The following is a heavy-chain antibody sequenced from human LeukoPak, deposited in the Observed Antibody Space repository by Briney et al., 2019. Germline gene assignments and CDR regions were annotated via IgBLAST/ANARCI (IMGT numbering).Heavy chain of an antibody. J-gene: IGHJ3*02. CDR3: ARPRTGGDSSAFDAFDI. D-gene: IGHD3-22*01. V-gene: IGHV3-30*04. CDR2: ISYDGSNK. Sequence: PGGSLRLSCAASGFTFSSYAMHWVRQAPGKGLEWVAVISYDGSNKYYADSVKGRFTISRDNSKNTLYLQMNSLRAEDTAVYYCARPRTGGDSSAFDAFDIWGQGTMVTVSS. CDR1: GFTFSSYA.